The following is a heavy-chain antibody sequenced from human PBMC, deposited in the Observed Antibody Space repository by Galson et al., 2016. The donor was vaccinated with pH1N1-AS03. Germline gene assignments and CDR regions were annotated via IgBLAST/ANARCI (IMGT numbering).Heavy chain of an antibody. CDR1: GGTFGNYA. V-gene: IGHV1-69*13. Sequence: SVKVSCKAFGGTFGNYAISWVRQAPGQGLEWMGGISPIFGRVNYAQKFQGRVTITADAFTKTAYMELTSLRSEDTAVYYCERASDREILYYYYGMDVWGQGTTVTVSS. CDR3: ERASDREILYYYYGMDV. CDR2: ISPIFGRV. J-gene: IGHJ6*02.